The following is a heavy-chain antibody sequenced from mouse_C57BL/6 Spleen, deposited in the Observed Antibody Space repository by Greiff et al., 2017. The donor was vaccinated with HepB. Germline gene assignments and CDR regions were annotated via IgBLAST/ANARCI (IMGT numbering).Heavy chain of an antibody. CDR1: GFTFSSYA. CDR2: ISDGGSYT. D-gene: IGHD2-12*01. J-gene: IGHJ2*01. V-gene: IGHV5-4*01. Sequence: EVKVVESGGGLVKPGGSLKLSCAASGFTFSSYAMSWVRQTPEKRLEWVATISDGGSYTYYPDNVKGRFTISRDNAKNNLYLQMSHLKSEDTAMYYCARERRGETYYFDYWGQGTTLTVSS. CDR3: ARERRGETYYFDY.